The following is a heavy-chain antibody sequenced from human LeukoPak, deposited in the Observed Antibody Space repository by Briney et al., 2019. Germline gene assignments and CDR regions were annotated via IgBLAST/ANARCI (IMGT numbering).Heavy chain of an antibody. CDR2: INHSGST. V-gene: IGHV4-34*01. J-gene: IGHJ5*02. CDR1: GGSFSGYY. Sequence: PSETLSLTCAVYGGSFSGYYWSWIRQPPGKGLEWIGEINHSGSTNYNPSLKSRVTISVDTSKNQFSLKLSSVTAADTAVYYCARRRKLEPRRWFDPWGQGTLVTVSS. CDR3: ARRRKLEPRRWFDP. D-gene: IGHD1-1*01.